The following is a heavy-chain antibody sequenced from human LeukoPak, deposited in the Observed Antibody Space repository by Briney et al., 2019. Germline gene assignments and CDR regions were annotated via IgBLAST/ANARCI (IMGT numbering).Heavy chain of an antibody. CDR2: INSGGSGT. Sequence: GGSLRLSCAASGYAFSSNWMHWVRQTPGKGLVWVSRINSGGSGTSYADSVEGRFTISRDNAKNTLYLQMNSLRAEDTAVYYCATSLGPLTEYWGQGTLVTVSS. J-gene: IGHJ4*02. V-gene: IGHV3-74*01. D-gene: IGHD7-27*01. CDR1: GYAFSSNW. CDR3: ATSLGPLTEY.